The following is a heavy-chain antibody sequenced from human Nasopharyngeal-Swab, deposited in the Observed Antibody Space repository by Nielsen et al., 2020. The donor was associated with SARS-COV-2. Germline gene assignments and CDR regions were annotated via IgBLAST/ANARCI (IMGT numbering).Heavy chain of an antibody. CDR3: ARHDYDILTGYSY. CDR1: GYVFSAYW. D-gene: IGHD3-9*01. CDR2: IYPGDSDA. J-gene: IGHJ4*01. Sequence: GESLKISCKGSGYVFSAYWIGWVRQMPGRGLEWMGVIYPGDSDARYGPSFQGQVTFSADKSIDTAYLHLRSLKASDTAIYYCARHDYDILTGYSYWGQGTPVTVSS. V-gene: IGHV5-51*01.